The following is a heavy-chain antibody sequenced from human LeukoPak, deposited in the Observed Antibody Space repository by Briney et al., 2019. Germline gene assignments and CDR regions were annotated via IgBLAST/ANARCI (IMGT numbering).Heavy chain of an antibody. V-gene: IGHV3-23*01. CDR1: TFSFRNFA. CDR3: ARKKWEPTSNDAFDI. J-gene: IGHJ3*02. Sequence: GGSLRLSCAASTFSFRNFAMSWVRLAPGKGLEWVSGIRDSGHRTDYADSVEGRFTISRDNSKNTLYLQMDSLRAEDTALYYCARKKWEPTSNDAFDIWGQGTMVTVSS. D-gene: IGHD1-26*01. CDR2: IRDSGHRT.